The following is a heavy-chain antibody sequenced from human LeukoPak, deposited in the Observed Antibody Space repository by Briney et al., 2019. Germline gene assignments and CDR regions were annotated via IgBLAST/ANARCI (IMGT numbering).Heavy chain of an antibody. V-gene: IGHV4-59*01. D-gene: IGHD4-17*01. CDR1: GGSISSYY. J-gene: IGHJ4*02. CDR2: IYYSGST. Sequence: SETLSLTCTVSGGSISSYYWSWIRQPPGKGLEWIGYIYYSGSTNYNPSLKSRVTISVDTSKNQFSLKLSSVTAADTAVYYCARALDYGDKLDYWGQGTLVTLSS. CDR3: ARALDYGDKLDY.